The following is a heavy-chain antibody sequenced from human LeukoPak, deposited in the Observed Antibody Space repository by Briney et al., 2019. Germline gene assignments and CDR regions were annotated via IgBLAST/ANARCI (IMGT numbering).Heavy chain of an antibody. CDR3: ARYYDFWSGSFMDV. D-gene: IGHD3-3*01. CDR2: ISSSSSYI. Sequence: GGSLGLSCAASGFTFSSYSMNWVRQAPGKGLEWVSSISSSSSYIYYADSVKGRFTISRDNAKNSLYLQMNSLRAEDTAVYYCARYYDFWSGSFMDVWGQGATVTVSS. J-gene: IGHJ6*02. CDR1: GFTFSSYS. V-gene: IGHV3-21*01.